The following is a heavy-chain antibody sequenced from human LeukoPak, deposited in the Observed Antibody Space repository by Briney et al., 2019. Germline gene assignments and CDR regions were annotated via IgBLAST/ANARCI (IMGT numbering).Heavy chain of an antibody. Sequence: ASVKVSCKASGYTFTSYDINWVRQATGQGLEWMGWMNPNSGNTGYARKFQGRVTMTRNTSISTAYVELSSLRSEDTAVYYCASGYCSSTSCLNNWFDPWGQGTLVTVSS. V-gene: IGHV1-8*01. CDR3: ASGYCSSTSCLNNWFDP. D-gene: IGHD2-2*01. CDR2: MNPNSGNT. CDR1: GYTFTSYD. J-gene: IGHJ5*02.